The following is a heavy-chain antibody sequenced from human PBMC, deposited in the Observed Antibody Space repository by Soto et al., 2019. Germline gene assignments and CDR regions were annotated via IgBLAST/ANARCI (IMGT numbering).Heavy chain of an antibody. D-gene: IGHD2-15*01. CDR3: ARDRCSGGSCYSGWFAP. J-gene: IGHJ5*02. CDR2: IYHSGST. CDR1: GGSISSGGYS. V-gene: IGHV4-30-2*01. Sequence: QLQLQESGSGLVKPSQTLSLTCAVSGGSISSGGYSWSWIRQPPGKGLAWIGYIYHSGSTYYNPSLKGRVTISVDRSKNQFSLKLSSVTAADTAVYYCARDRCSGGSCYSGWFAPWGQGTLVTVSS.